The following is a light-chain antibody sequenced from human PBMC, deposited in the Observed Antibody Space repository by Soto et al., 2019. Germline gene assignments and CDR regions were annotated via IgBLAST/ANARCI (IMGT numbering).Light chain of an antibody. CDR3: QQYGGSPLT. Sequence: EIVLTQSPGTLSLSPGERATLSCRASQSVTNSFLAWYQQKPGQAPRLLIHGASSRATGIPDRFSGSGSGTDFTLTISRLEPEDFAVYYCQQYGGSPLTFGGGTKVGIK. V-gene: IGKV3-20*01. CDR2: GAS. J-gene: IGKJ4*01. CDR1: QSVTNSF.